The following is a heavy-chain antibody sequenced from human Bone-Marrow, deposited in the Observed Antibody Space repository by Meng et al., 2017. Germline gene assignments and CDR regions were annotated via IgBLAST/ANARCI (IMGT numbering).Heavy chain of an antibody. Sequence: SETLSLTCTVSGYSISSGYYWGWIRQPPGKGLEWIGSIYHSGSTYYNPSLKSRVTISVDTSKNQFSLKLSSVTAADTAVYYCARDWGIVDAFDIWGQGTMVTVSS. CDR2: IYHSGST. J-gene: IGHJ3*02. CDR3: ARDWGIVDAFDI. D-gene: IGHD3-16*01. V-gene: IGHV4-38-2*02. CDR1: GYSISSGYY.